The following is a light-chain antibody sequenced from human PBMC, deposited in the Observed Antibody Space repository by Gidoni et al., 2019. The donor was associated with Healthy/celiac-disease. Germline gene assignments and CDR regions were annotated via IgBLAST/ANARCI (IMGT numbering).Light chain of an antibody. J-gene: IGKJ2*01. Sequence: DIQMTQSPSSLSASVGDRVTITCQASQDISNYLNWYQQKPGKAPKLLIYDASNLETGVHSRFSGSGSGTDFTFTISILQPEDIATYYCQQYDNLPYTFGQXTKLEIK. CDR2: DAS. CDR3: QQYDNLPYT. CDR1: QDISNY. V-gene: IGKV1-33*01.